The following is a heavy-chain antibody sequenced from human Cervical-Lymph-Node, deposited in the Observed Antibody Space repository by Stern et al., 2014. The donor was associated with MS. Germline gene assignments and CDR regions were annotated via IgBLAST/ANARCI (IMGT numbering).Heavy chain of an antibody. CDR3: ARDRIVPVGYNGMDV. CDR1: GYTFSDYY. CDR2: TNPNTGGT. V-gene: IGHV1-2*06. J-gene: IGHJ6*02. D-gene: IGHD4-23*01. Sequence: VQLVESGAEVRKPGASVKVSCKASGYTFSDYYIHWVLQAPGQGLEWMGRTNPNTGGTKYAQKFQGRVTMTWDTSITTAYMELRRLRSDDTAVYFCARDRIVPVGYNGMDVWGQGTTVTVSS.